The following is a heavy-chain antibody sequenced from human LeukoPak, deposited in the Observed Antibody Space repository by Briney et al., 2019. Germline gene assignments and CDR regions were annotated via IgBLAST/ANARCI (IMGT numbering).Heavy chain of an antibody. Sequence: PGGSLRLSCAASGFTFSSYNMNWVRQAPGKGLEWVSAISGSGGSTYYADSVKGRFTISRDNSKNTLYLQMNSLRAEDTAVYYCAKNPYCGGDCYSGSVDYWGQGTLVTVSS. CDR3: AKNPYCGGDCYSGSVDY. CDR1: GFTFSSYN. V-gene: IGHV3-23*01. CDR2: ISGSGGST. D-gene: IGHD2-21*02. J-gene: IGHJ4*02.